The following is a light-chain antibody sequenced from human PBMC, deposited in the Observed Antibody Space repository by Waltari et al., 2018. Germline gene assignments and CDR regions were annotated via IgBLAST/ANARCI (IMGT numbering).Light chain of an antibody. J-gene: IGLJ7*01. V-gene: IGLV2-11*01. CDR3: CSYAGSYTFV. CDR1: SSDVGSYNF. Sequence: QSALTQPRSVSGSPGQSVTISCSGTSSDVGSYNFVSWYHQHPGNAPKLLIYDVVKRPSGVPYRFSGSKSGNTASLTISGLQTEDESDYYCCSYAGSYTFVFGGGTQLTVL. CDR2: DVV.